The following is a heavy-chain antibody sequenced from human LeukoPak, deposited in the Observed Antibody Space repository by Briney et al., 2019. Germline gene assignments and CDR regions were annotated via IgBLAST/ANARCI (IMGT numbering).Heavy chain of an antibody. V-gene: IGHV3-74*01. CDR2: INNDGSGT. CDR3: VRGGFGHAMDV. J-gene: IGHJ6*02. D-gene: IGHD3-10*01. Sequence: PGGSLRLSCTASGFTFSSYWMHWVRQAPGKGLVWVSVINNDGSGTNYADSVKGRSTISRDNAKNTLCLQMTSLGAEDTAVYYCVRGGFGHAMDVWGQGTTVTVSS. CDR1: GFTFSSYW.